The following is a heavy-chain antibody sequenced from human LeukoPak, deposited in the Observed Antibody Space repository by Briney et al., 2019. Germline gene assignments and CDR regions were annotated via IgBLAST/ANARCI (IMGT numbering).Heavy chain of an antibody. D-gene: IGHD3-10*01. Sequence: ETLSLTCTVSGGSIRSSYYYWGWIRQAPGKGLEWVSAISGSGGSTYYADSVKGRFTISRDNSNNTLYLQMNSLRAEDTAVYYCAKAGDPTIGSGSYYYFDYWGQGTLVTVSS. CDR1: GGSIRSSYYY. CDR2: ISGSGGST. J-gene: IGHJ4*02. CDR3: AKAGDPTIGSGSYYYFDY. V-gene: IGHV3-23*01.